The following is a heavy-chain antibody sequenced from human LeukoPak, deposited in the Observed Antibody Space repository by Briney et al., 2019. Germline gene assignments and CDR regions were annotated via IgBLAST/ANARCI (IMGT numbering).Heavy chain of an antibody. CDR2: INHSGST. D-gene: IGHD4-17*01. CDR3: ARGLRTTTVTTGYYFDY. CDR1: GGSFSGYY. J-gene: IGHJ4*02. Sequence: SETLSLTCAVYGGSFSGYYWSWIRQPPGKGLEWIGEINHSGSTNYNPSLKSRVTISVDTSKNQFSLKLSSVTAADTAVYYCARGLRTTTVTTGYYFDYWGQGTLVTVSS. V-gene: IGHV4-34*01.